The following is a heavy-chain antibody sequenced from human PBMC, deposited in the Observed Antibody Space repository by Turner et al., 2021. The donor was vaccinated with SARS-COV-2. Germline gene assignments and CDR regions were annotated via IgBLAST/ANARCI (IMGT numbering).Heavy chain of an antibody. D-gene: IGHD3-22*01. J-gene: IGHJ4*02. CDR2: ISSSSSYI. CDR3: ARWTSYYYDNSGYYPAQFDY. V-gene: IGHV3-21*01. Sequence: EVQLVESGGGLVKPGGSLRLSCAASGFIFSSYSMNWVSQAPGKGLEWVSSISSSSSYIYYADSLKGRFTISRDNAKNSLYLQMNSLRAEDTAVYYCARWTSYYYDNSGYYPAQFDYWGQGTLVTVSS. CDR1: GFIFSSYS.